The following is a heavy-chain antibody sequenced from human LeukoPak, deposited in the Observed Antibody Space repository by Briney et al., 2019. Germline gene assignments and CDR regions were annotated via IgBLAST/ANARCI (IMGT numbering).Heavy chain of an antibody. CDR1: GGSFSGYY. J-gene: IGHJ5*02. V-gene: IGHV4-34*01. D-gene: IGHD2-2*01. Sequence: PSETLSLTCAVYGGSFSGYYWSWIRQPPGKGLEWIGEINHSGSTNYNPSLKSRVTISVDTSKNQFSLKLSSVTAADTAVYYCARSTSCPFCWFDPWGQGTLVTVSS. CDR2: INHSGST. CDR3: ARSTSCPFCWFDP.